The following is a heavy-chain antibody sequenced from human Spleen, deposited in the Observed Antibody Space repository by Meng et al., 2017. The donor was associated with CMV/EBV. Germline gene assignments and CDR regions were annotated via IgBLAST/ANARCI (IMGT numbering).Heavy chain of an antibody. CDR1: GYTFTGYY. CDR2: INPNSGGT. V-gene: IGHV1-2*02. J-gene: IGHJ5*02. D-gene: IGHD6-13*01. CDR3: ARDQSYSSSWYNWFDP. Sequence: QVRLVQSGAEVKKPGASVKVSCKASGYTFTGYYMHWVRQAPGQGLEWMGWINPNSGGTNYAQKFQGRVTMTRDTSISTAYMELSRLRSDDTAVYYCARDQSYSSSWYNWFDPWGQGTLVTVSS.